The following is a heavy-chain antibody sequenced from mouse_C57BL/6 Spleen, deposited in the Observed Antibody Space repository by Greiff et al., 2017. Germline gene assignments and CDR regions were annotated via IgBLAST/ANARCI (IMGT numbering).Heavy chain of an antibody. V-gene: IGHV5-17*01. CDR1: GFTFSDYG. J-gene: IGHJ4*01. D-gene: IGHD2-3*01. CDR2: ISSGSSTI. Sequence: DVMLVESGGGLVKPGGSLKLSCAASGFTFSDYGMHWVRQAPEKGLEWVAYISSGSSTIYYADTVKGRFTISRDNAKNTLFLQMTSLRSEDTAMYYCARGNDGYYGYAMDYWGQGTSVTVSS. CDR3: ARGNDGYYGYAMDY.